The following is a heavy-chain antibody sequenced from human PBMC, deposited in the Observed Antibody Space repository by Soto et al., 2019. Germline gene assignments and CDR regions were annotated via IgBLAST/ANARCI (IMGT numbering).Heavy chain of an antibody. V-gene: IGHV4-31*03. CDR2: IFYSGST. D-gene: IGHD2-15*01. CDR3: ARLTTGYCSGGSCPPPY. J-gene: IGHJ4*02. Sequence: TLSLTFTVSGDSISSDNYYCSWIRQHPGKGLEWIGYIFYSGSTHYNPSLKSRVTISVDTSKNQFSLKLSSVTAADTAVYYCARLTTGYCSGGSCPPPYWGQG. CDR1: GDSISSDNYY.